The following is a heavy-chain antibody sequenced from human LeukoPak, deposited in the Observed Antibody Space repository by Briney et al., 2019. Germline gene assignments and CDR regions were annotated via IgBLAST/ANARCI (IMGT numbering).Heavy chain of an antibody. J-gene: IGHJ4*02. CDR3: ARDPPRGAAAGTLDY. V-gene: IGHV1-18*01. CDR2: ISAYNGNT. CDR1: GHTFTNYG. Sequence: GASVKVSCKASGHTFTNYGISWVRQAPGQGLEWMGWISAYNGNTNYAQNLQGRVTMTTDTSTSTAYMELRSLRSDDTAVYYCARDPPRGAAAGTLDYWGQGTLVTVSS. D-gene: IGHD6-13*01.